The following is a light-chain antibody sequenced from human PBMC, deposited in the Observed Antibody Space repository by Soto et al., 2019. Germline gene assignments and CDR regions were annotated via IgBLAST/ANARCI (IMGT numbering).Light chain of an antibody. CDR2: DAY. Sequence: VRLPVSPGEIAPLPCMASQSFRGLLAWYQQKPGRAHRLLIYDAYNRATGTPPRFSGSGSGTDFTLTISRLEPEESTVYCCQQCHWRTIKFCQGTRLEIK. CDR3: QQCHWRTIK. V-gene: IGKV3-11*01. J-gene: IGKJ5*01. CDR1: QSFRGL.